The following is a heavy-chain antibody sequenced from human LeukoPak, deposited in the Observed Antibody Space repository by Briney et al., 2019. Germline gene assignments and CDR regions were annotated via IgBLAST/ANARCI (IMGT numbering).Heavy chain of an antibody. Sequence: ASVKVSCKASGGTFSSYAISWVRQAPGQGLEWMGGIIPIFGTANYAQKFQGRVTISADESTSTAYMELSSLRSEDTAVYYCARDWYYYDSSGFYYALRYWGQGTLVTVSS. CDR2: IIPIFGTA. CDR1: GGTFSSYA. J-gene: IGHJ4*02. D-gene: IGHD3-22*01. CDR3: ARDWYYYDSSGFYYALRY. V-gene: IGHV1-69*13.